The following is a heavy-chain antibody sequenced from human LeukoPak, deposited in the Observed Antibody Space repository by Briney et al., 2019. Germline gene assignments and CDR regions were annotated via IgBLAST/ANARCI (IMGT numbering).Heavy chain of an antibody. D-gene: IGHD2-2*01. CDR2: IRSKANSYAT. J-gene: IGHJ5*02. Sequence: GGSLRLSCAASGFTFSGSAMHWVRQASGKGLEWVGRIRSKANSYATAYAASVKGRFTISRDDSKNTAYLQMNSLKTEDTAVYYCARDYCTSTTCPNWFDPWGQGTLVTVSS. CDR3: ARDYCTSTTCPNWFDP. V-gene: IGHV3-73*01. CDR1: GFTFSGSA.